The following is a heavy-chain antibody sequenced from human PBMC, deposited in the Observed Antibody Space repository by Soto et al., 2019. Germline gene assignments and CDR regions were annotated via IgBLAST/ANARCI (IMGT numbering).Heavy chain of an antibody. CDR1: GGSISSGGYY. CDR3: AREVVGRFWLDP. CDR2: IYYSGST. J-gene: IGHJ5*02. V-gene: IGHV4-31*03. D-gene: IGHD2-2*01. Sequence: PSETLSLTCTVSGGSISSGGYYWSWIRQHPGKGLEWIGYIYYSGSTYYNPSLKSRVTISVDTSKNQFSLKLSSVTAADTAVYYCAREVVGRFWLDPWGQGTLVTVSS.